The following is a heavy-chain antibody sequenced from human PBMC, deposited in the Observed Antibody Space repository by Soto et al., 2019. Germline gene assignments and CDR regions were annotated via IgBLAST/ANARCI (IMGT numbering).Heavy chain of an antibody. CDR3: ARGGPGGSGWYRFGYYFDY. J-gene: IGHJ4*02. V-gene: IGHV3-33*01. CDR1: GFTFSSYG. Sequence: QVQLVESGGGVVQPGRSLRLSCAASGFTFSSYGMHWVRQAPGKGLEWVAVIWYDGSNKYYADSVKGRFTISRDNSKNTLYLQMNSLRAEDTAVYYCARGGPGGSGWYRFGYYFDYWGQETLVTVSS. CDR2: IWYDGSNK. D-gene: IGHD6-19*01.